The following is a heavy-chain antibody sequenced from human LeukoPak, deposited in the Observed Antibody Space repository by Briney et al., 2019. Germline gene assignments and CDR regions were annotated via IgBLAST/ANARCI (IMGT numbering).Heavy chain of an antibody. CDR3: AREWLRLPDY. CDR1: GFTFSSYS. Sequence: GESLRLSCAASGFTFSSYSMNWVRQAPGKGLEWVSSISSSSSYIYYAGSVKGRFTISRDNAKNSLYLQMISLRAEDTAVYYCAREWLRLPDYWGQGTLVTVSS. D-gene: IGHD5-12*01. CDR2: ISSSSSYI. J-gene: IGHJ4*02. V-gene: IGHV3-21*01.